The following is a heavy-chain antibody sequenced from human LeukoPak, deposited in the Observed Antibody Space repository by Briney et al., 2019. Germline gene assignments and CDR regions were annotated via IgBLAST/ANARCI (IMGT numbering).Heavy chain of an antibody. CDR2: IYYSGST. CDR1: GGSNSSSSYY. D-gene: IGHD3-10*01. V-gene: IGHV4-39*01. J-gene: IGHJ4*02. Sequence: SETLSLTCTVSGGSNSSSSYYWGWIRQPPGKGLEWIGSIYYSGSTYYNPSLKSRVTISVDTSKNQFSLKLSSVTAADTAVYYCARSYGSGSYPYAGPDYWGQGTLVTVSS. CDR3: ARSYGSGSYPYAGPDY.